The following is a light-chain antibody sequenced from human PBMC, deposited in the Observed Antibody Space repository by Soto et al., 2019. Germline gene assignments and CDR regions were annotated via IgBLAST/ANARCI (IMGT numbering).Light chain of an antibody. J-gene: IGKJ3*01. V-gene: IGKV1-33*01. Sequence: DIQMTQSPSSLSASVGDRVTITCQASQDTSNYLNWYQQKPGKAPKLLIYDASNLETGVPSRFSGSGSGTDFTFTISSLQPEDIATYYCLQYDNLPFTFGPGTKVDIK. CDR3: LQYDNLPFT. CDR2: DAS. CDR1: QDTSNY.